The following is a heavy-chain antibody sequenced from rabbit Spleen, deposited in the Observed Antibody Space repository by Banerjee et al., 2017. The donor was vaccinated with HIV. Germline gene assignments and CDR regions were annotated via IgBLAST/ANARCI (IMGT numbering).Heavy chain of an antibody. J-gene: IGHJ3*01. CDR1: GFSFSSSYW. V-gene: IGHV1S45*01. D-gene: IGHD6-1*01. Sequence: QEQLEESGGDLVKPEGSLTLTCTASGFSFSSSYWICWVRQAPGKGLEWIACIYAGSSGNTYYASWAKGRFTISKASSTTVTLQMTSLTAADTATYFCARSDGGGVGYGYVMGRLDLWGQGTLVTVS. CDR2: IYAGSSGNT. CDR3: ARSDGGGVGYGYVMGRLDL.